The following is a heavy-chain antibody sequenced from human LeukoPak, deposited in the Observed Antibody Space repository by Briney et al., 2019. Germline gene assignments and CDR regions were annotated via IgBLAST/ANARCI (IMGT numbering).Heavy chain of an antibody. CDR3: ASLEYGDSNLLVDY. V-gene: IGHV3-7*01. J-gene: IGHJ4*02. CDR2: IKQDGCEK. CDR1: GFTFSSYW. Sequence: GGSLRLSCAASGFTFSSYWMSWVRQAPGKGLEWVANIKQDGCEKYYVDSVKGRFTISRDNAKNSLYLQMNSLRAEDTAVYYCASLEYGDSNLLVDYWGQGTLVTVSS. D-gene: IGHD4-17*01.